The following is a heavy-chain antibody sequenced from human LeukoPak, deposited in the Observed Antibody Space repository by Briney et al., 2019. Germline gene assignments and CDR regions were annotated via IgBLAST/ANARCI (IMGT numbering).Heavy chain of an antibody. Sequence: GGSLRLSCAASGLTFSSYAMSWVRQAPGKGLEWVSAISGSGGSTYYADSVKGRFTISRDNSKNTMYLQMNSLRAEDTAVYYCAKDSSIHLNYDFWSGYSRFDYWGQGTLVTVSS. CDR1: GLTFSSYA. J-gene: IGHJ4*02. D-gene: IGHD3-3*01. CDR3: AKDSSIHLNYDFWSGYSRFDY. V-gene: IGHV3-23*01. CDR2: ISGSGGST.